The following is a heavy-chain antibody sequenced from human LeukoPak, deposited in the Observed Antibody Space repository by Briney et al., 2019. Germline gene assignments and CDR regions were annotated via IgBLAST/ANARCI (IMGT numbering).Heavy chain of an antibody. CDR3: ARDPNSIFGVVISN. CDR2: IYDGGST. J-gene: IGHJ4*02. V-gene: IGHV3-53*01. CDR1: GFTVIGNY. Sequence: GGSLRLSCAASGFTVIGNYMSWVRQAPGKGLEWVSVIYDGGSTYYADSVKGRFTISRDNAKNSLYLQMNSLRAEDTAVYYCARDPNSIFGVVISNWGQGTLVTVSS. D-gene: IGHD3-3*01.